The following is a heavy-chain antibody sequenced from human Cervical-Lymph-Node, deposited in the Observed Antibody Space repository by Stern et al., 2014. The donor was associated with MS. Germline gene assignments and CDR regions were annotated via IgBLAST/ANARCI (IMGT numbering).Heavy chain of an antibody. V-gene: IGHV1-69*09. Sequence: VQLVESGAEVKKPGSSVKGSCKASGGTFTTYTINWVRQAPGQGLEWMGRIIPILGLANYAQKFQGRVTITADKSTTTAYMELSGLRSEDTAVYYCAKDSRGYVEPFDSWGQGTLVTVSS. CDR3: AKDSRGYVEPFDS. CDR1: GGTFTTYT. CDR2: IIPILGLA. J-gene: IGHJ4*02. D-gene: IGHD3-22*01.